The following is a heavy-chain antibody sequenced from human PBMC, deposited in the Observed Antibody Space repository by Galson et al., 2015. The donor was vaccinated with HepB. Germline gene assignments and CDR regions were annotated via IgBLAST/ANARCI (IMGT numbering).Heavy chain of an antibody. D-gene: IGHD2-15*01. CDR1: SFSNY. Sequence: SFSNYWMSWIRQAPGKGLEWIGSIHSVGSAYYNPSLKSRVTMSIDTSKNQFSLQLRSLTAADTAVYYYARRNVVSRLIDHWGQGTLVVVSS. CDR3: ARRNVVSRLIDH. V-gene: IGHV4-39*01. J-gene: IGHJ4*02. CDR2: IHSVGSA.